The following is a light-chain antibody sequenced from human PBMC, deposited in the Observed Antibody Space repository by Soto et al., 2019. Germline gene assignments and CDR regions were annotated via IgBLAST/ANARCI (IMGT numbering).Light chain of an antibody. Sequence: QSVLTQPPSVSAAPGQRVTISCSGSSSNIGNNYVSWYQQLPGTAPKLLIYDNNERPSGIPGRFAGSKSGTSATLGITGLQTGDEADYYCGSWDYTLSVGAFGGGTKVTVL. CDR3: GSWDYTLSVGA. V-gene: IGLV1-51*01. J-gene: IGLJ2*01. CDR2: DNN. CDR1: SSNIGNNY.